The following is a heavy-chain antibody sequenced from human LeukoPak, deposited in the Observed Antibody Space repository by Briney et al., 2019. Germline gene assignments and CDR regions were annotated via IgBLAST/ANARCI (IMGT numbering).Heavy chain of an antibody. Sequence: GESLKIPCKGSGYSFTSYWIGWVRQMPGKGLEWMGLIYPGDSDTRYSPSFQGQVTISADRSISTAYLQWSSLKASDTAMYYCARQHPAAGTVYFQHWGQGTLVTVSS. CDR2: IYPGDSDT. V-gene: IGHV5-51*01. J-gene: IGHJ1*01. CDR3: ARQHPAAGTVYFQH. D-gene: IGHD6-13*01. CDR1: GYSFTSYW.